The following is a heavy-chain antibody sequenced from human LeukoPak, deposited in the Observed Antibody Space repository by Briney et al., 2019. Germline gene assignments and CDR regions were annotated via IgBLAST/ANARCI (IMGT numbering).Heavy chain of an antibody. J-gene: IGHJ4*02. Sequence: PGGSLRLSCAASGFTFSDYYMSWIRQAPGKGLEWVSYISSRGSTIYYADSVKGRFTISRDNAKNSLYLQMNSLRAEDTAVYYCARYYYDSSGYYYFDYWGQGTLVTVSS. D-gene: IGHD3-22*01. CDR1: GFTFSDYY. CDR2: ISSRGSTI. CDR3: ARYYYDSSGYYYFDY. V-gene: IGHV3-11*04.